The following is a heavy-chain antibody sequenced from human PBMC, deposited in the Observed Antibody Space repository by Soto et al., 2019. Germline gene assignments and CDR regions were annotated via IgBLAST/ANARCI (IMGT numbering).Heavy chain of an antibody. Sequence: ASVKVSCKASGYTFTSYYMHWVRQAPGQGLEWMGWISAYNGNTNYAQKLQGRVTMTTDTSTSTAYMELRSLRSDDTAVYYCARDLTYGDYDADYWGQGTLVTVSS. V-gene: IGHV1-18*04. CDR3: ARDLTYGDYDADY. D-gene: IGHD4-17*01. CDR2: ISAYNGNT. J-gene: IGHJ4*02. CDR1: GYTFTSYY.